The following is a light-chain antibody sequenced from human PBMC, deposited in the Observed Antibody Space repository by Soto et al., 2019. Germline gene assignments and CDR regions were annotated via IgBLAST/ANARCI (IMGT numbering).Light chain of an antibody. J-gene: IGKJ4*01. CDR2: AAS. CDR1: QDINNH. Sequence: DIQMTQSPSSLSASVGDRVTITCQASQDINNHLNWYQKTPGKAPKVLISAASNLETGVPSRFSGSGSGTDFTFTITSLQSEDFVTYYCQQYDNLPLTFGGGTKVEIK. V-gene: IGKV1-33*01. CDR3: QQYDNLPLT.